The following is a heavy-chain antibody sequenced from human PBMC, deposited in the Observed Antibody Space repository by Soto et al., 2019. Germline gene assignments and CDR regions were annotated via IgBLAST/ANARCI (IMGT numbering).Heavy chain of an antibody. CDR1: GFTFSSYA. J-gene: IGHJ6*02. CDR2: ISGGGGST. CDR3: AKDGLGYCSSTSCYRHYYYGMDV. D-gene: IGHD2-2*02. V-gene: IGHV3-23*01. Sequence: GGSLRLSCAASGFTFSSYAMSWVRQAPGKGLEWVSAISGGGGSTYYADSVKGRFTISRDNSKNTLYLQMNSLRAEDTAVYYCAKDGLGYCSSTSCYRHYYYGMDVWGQGATVTVSS.